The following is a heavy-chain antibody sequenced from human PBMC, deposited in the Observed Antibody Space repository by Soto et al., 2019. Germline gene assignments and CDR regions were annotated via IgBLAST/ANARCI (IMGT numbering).Heavy chain of an antibody. CDR1: EFTVSSNY. J-gene: IGHJ3*01. D-gene: IGHD6-19*01. CDR2: IYSGGST. Sequence: EVQLEETGGGLFQPGGSLRLSCVASEFTVSSNYMTWVRQAPGKGLEWVSLIYSGGSTYYADSVKGRFTISRDNSKSKLYLQMNSLRVEDTAVYYCARRSAWLGPFDVWGQGTMVTVSS. CDR3: ARRSAWLGPFDV. V-gene: IGHV3-53*02.